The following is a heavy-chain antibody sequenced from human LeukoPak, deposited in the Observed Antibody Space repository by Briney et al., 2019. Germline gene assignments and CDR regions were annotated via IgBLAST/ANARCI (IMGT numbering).Heavy chain of an antibody. D-gene: IGHD6-19*01. Sequence: ASVKVSCKASGYTFTSYGISWVRQAPGQGLELMGWISAYNGNTNYAQKLQGRVTMTTDTSTSTAYMELRSLRSDNTAVYYCARDRAFYSSGWYGYWGQGNLVTVSS. CDR1: GYTFTSYG. V-gene: IGHV1-18*01. CDR3: ARDRAFYSSGWYGY. CDR2: ISAYNGNT. J-gene: IGHJ4*02.